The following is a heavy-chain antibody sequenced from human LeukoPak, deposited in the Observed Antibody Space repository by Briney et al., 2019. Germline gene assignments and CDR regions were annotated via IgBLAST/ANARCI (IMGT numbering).Heavy chain of an antibody. J-gene: IGHJ4*02. CDR3: ARDSSSGVRYFDY. V-gene: IGHV3-33*01. Sequence: GRSLRLPCAASGFTFSNYGMHWVRQAPGKGLEWVAVIWYDESNKYYADSVKGRFTISRDNSKNTLYLQMNSLRAEDTAVYYCARDSSSGVRYFDYWGQGTLVTVSS. CDR2: IWYDESNK. CDR1: GFTFSNYG. D-gene: IGHD6-25*01.